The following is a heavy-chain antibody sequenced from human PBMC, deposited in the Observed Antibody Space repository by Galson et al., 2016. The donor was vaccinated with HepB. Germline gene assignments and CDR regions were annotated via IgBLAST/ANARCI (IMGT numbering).Heavy chain of an antibody. D-gene: IGHD3-10*01. CDR3: VRASVTMIGGL. V-gene: IGHV1-8*02. Sequence: SVKVSCKASGYTFSTFHINWVRQASGQGLQWMGWMNPDTGNTGYARNFEGRVTMTRNISTSTAYMELSSLESDDTAVYYCVRASVTMIGGLWGQGSLVTVSS. J-gene: IGHJ4*02. CDR2: MNPDTGNT. CDR1: GYTFSTFH.